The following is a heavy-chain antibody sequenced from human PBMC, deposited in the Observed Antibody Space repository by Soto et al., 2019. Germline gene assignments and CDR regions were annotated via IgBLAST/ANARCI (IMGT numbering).Heavy chain of an antibody. D-gene: IGHD6-6*01. Sequence: PGGSLRLSCAASGFTFSSYEMNWVRQAPGKGLEWVSYISSSGSTIYYADSVKGRFTISRDNAKNSLYLQMNSLRAEDTAVYYCARDIAGIAARIYYYYGMDVWGQGTTVTVSS. CDR3: ARDIAGIAARIYYYYGMDV. CDR2: ISSSGSTI. J-gene: IGHJ6*02. V-gene: IGHV3-48*03. CDR1: GFTFSSYE.